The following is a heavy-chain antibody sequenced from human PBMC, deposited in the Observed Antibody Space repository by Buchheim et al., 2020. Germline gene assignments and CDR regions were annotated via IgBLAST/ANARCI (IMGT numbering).Heavy chain of an antibody. Sequence: QVQQQQWGARLLKPSETLSLTCPVHDESFSGYLWTWIRQTPGKGLEWIAEVSHSGSSNYNPSLKSRVTTSVDTSKNQFSLTVKFVTAADTAVYYCARGKEARPLFDYWGQGIL. D-gene: IGHD6-6*01. J-gene: IGHJ4*01. CDR1: DESFSGYL. V-gene: IGHV4-34*01. CDR2: VSHSGSS. CDR3: ARGKEARPLFDY.